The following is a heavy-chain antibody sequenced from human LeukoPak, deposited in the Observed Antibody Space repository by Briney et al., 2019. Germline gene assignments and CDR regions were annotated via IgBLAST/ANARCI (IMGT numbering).Heavy chain of an antibody. Sequence: SETLSLTCTVSGGSISSSRYYGGWIRQPPGKGLEWIGSMYYSGSTYYNPSLKSRVTISVDTSKNQFSLKLSSVTAADTAVYYCARNIAVAGRGDYMDVWGKGTTVTISS. V-gene: IGHV4-39*01. J-gene: IGHJ6*03. CDR2: MYYSGST. D-gene: IGHD6-19*01. CDR3: ARNIAVAGRGDYMDV. CDR1: GGSISSSRYY.